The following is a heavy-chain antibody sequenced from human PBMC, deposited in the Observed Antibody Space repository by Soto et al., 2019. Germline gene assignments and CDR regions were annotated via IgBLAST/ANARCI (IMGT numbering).Heavy chain of an antibody. D-gene: IGHD3-3*01. V-gene: IGHV1-8*01. J-gene: IGHJ6*02. CDR2: MDPNSGVS. Sequence: QVQLVQSGAEVKKPGASVRVSCKASGYTFTSNDITWVRQAPGQGLEWMGWMDPNSGVSGYAQRFQGRVTMTRNTSITTAHMELSSLTSEDTAVYYCARTRKFDFWKKGWDAWGQGTTVTVSS. CDR3: ARTRKFDFWKKGWDA. CDR1: GYTFTSND.